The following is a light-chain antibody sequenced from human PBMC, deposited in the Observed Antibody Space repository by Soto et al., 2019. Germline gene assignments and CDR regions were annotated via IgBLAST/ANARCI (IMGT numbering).Light chain of an antibody. V-gene: IGLV2-11*01. CDR2: AVS. CDR1: NSDVGRYNF. J-gene: IGLJ1*01. Sequence: QSVLTQPRSVSGSPGQSVTICCTGTNSDVGRYNFVSWYQQLPGKAPKLLISAVSQRPSGVPDRFSGSKSGNTASLTISGLQAEDEADYFCCSYAGGSNVFGTGTKLTVL. CDR3: CSYAGGSNV.